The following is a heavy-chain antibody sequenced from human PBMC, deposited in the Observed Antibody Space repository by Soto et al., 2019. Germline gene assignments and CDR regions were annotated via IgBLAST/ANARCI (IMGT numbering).Heavy chain of an antibody. CDR3: ARETTDYFDY. V-gene: IGHV3-72*01. CDR1: GFTFSDHY. Sequence: GGSLRLSCAASGFTFSDHYMDWVRQAPGKGLEWVGRTRNKANSYTTEYAASVKGRFTISRDDSKNSLYLQMNSLKTEDTAVYYCARETTDYFDYWGQGTLVTVSS. CDR2: TRNKANSYTT. D-gene: IGHD4-17*01. J-gene: IGHJ4*02.